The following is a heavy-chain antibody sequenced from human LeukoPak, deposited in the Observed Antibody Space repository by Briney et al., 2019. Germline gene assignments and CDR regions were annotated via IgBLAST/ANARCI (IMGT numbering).Heavy chain of an antibody. CDR3: ARAEYCSGGSCYGSDY. CDR2: IWYDGSNK. Sequence: GGSLRLSCAASGFTFSSYGMHWVRQAPGKGLEWVAVIWYDGSNKYYADSVKGRFTISRDNSKNTLCLQMNSLRAEDTAVYYCARAEYCSGGSCYGSDYWGQGTLVTVSS. J-gene: IGHJ4*02. V-gene: IGHV3-33*01. D-gene: IGHD2-15*01. CDR1: GFTFSSYG.